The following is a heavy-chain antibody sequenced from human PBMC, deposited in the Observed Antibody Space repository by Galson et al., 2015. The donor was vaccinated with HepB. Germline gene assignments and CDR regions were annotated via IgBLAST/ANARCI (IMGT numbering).Heavy chain of an antibody. CDR3: AKVQQLVRGNYYFDY. V-gene: IGHV3-7*03. Sequence: SLRLSCAASGFTFSSYWMSWVRQAPGKGLEWVANIKQDGSEKYYVDSVKGRFTISRDNAKNSLYLQMNSLRAEDTAVYYCAKVQQLVRGNYYFDYWGQGTLVTVSS. J-gene: IGHJ4*02. CDR1: GFTFSSYW. D-gene: IGHD6-13*01. CDR2: IKQDGSEK.